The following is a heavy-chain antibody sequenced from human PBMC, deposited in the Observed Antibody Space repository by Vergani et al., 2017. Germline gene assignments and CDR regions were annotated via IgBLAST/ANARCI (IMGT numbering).Heavy chain of an antibody. D-gene: IGHD5-18*01. CDR2: ISGSGGST. V-gene: IGHV3-23*01. CDR1: GFTFSSYA. CDR3: ARGDTAMTHYYAMDV. J-gene: IGHJ6*02. Sequence: EVQLLESGGGLVQPGGSLRLSCAASGFTFSSYAMSWVRQAPGKGLEWVSAISGSGGSTYYADSVKGRFTISRDNAKNALYLEMNSLRAEDTAVYYCARGDTAMTHYYAMDVWGQGTTVTVSS.